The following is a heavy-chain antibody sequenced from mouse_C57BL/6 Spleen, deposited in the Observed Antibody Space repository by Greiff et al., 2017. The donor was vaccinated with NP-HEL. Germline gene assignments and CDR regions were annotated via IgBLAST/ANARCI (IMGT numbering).Heavy chain of an antibody. CDR2: INPNNGGT. J-gene: IGHJ2*01. CDR3: ARGANWDGRDY. CDR1: GYTFTDYY. D-gene: IGHD4-1*01. Sequence: VQLQQSGPELVKPGASVKISCKASGYTFTDYYMNWVKQSHGKSLEWIGDINPNNGGTSYNQKFKGKATLTVDQSSSTAYMELRSLTSEDSAVYYCARGANWDGRDYWGQGTTLTVSS. V-gene: IGHV1-26*01.